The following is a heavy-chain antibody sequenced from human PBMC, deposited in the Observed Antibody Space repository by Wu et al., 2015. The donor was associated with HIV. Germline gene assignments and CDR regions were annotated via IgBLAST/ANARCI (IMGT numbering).Heavy chain of an antibody. CDR1: GYTFTSYG. Sequence: QVQLVQSGAEVKKPGASVKVSCKASGYTFTSYGISWVRQAPGQGLEWMGWISPFNGNKNYAQKFQGRVTMTKDTSTYTAYMELRTLRSDDTAVYFCACNYYGSGTKNYGMDVWGQGP. D-gene: IGHD3-10*01. CDR3: ACNYYGSGTKNYGMDV. V-gene: IGHV1-18*04. J-gene: IGHJ6*02. CDR2: ISPFNGNK.